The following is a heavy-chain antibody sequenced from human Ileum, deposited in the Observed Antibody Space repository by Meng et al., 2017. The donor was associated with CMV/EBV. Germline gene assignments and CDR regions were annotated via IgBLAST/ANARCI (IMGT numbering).Heavy chain of an antibody. CDR3: ARDSGTAGGLDY. CDR1: GFTFSSNG. Sequence: CAASGFTFSSNGMHWVRQAPGKGLEWVAFIRYDGSNRHYAESVNGRFTISRDNSKNTVYLEMTSLRGDDTAVYYCARDSGTAGGLDYWGQGTLVTVSS. V-gene: IGHV3-30*02. CDR2: IRYDGSNR. J-gene: IGHJ4*02. D-gene: IGHD3-10*01.